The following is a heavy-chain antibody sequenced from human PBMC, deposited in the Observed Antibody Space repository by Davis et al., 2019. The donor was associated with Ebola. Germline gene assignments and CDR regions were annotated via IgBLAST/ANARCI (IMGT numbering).Heavy chain of an antibody. CDR1: GFKFGTYW. J-gene: IGHJ4*02. D-gene: IGHD5-24*01. CDR2: INSDGSST. V-gene: IGHV3-74*01. Sequence: PGGSLRLSCEVSGFKFGTYWMHWVRQAPGKGLAWVSGINSDGSSTSYADSVKGRFSISRDNAKSTLFLQMNSLRAEDTAMYYCANGFGYSFGYWGQGTLVTVSS. CDR3: ANGFGYSFGY.